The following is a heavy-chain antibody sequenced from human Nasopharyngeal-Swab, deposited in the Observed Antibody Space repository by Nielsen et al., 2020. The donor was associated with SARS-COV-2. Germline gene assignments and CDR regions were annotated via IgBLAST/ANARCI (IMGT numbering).Heavy chain of an antibody. D-gene: IGHD5-18*01. Sequence: GESLKISCAASGFTFSSYWMSWVRQAPGKGLEWVANIKQDGSEKYYVDSVKGRFTISRDNSKNTLYLQMNSLRAEDTAVYYCARDGYSYGWAESPGFDYWGQGTLVTVSS. CDR3: ARDGYSYGWAESPGFDY. J-gene: IGHJ4*02. CDR1: GFTFSSYW. V-gene: IGHV3-7*01. CDR2: IKQDGSEK.